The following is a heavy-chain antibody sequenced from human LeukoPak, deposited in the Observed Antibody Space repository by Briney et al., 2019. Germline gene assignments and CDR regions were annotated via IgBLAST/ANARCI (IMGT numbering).Heavy chain of an antibody. D-gene: IGHD5-18*01. CDR3: ASLSGYSYTDLGVDY. V-gene: IGHV1-46*01. CDR1: GYTFTSYY. J-gene: IGHJ4*02. CDR2: INPSGGST. Sequence: ASVKVSCKASGYTFTSYYMHWVRQAPGQGLEWMGIINPSGGSTSYAQKFQGRVTMTRDTYTSTVYMELSSLRSEDTAVYCGASLSGYSYTDLGVDYWGQGTLVTVSS.